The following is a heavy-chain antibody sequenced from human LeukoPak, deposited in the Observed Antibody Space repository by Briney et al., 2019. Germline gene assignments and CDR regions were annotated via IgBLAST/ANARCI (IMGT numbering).Heavy chain of an antibody. J-gene: IGHJ4*02. D-gene: IGHD1-26*01. CDR3: AKDGAIVGATTFDY. V-gene: IGHV3-23*01. CDR2: LSGSGNST. CDR1: GFTFNTYW. Sequence: GGSLRLSCVGSGFTFNTYWIHWVRQAPGKGLEWVSTLSGSGNSTYYADSVKGRFTISRDNSKNTLYLQMNSLRAEDTAVYYCAKDGAIVGATTFDYWGQGTLVTVSS.